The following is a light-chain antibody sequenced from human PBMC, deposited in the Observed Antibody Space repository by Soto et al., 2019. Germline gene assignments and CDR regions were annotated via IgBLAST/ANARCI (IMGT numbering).Light chain of an antibody. J-gene: IGKJ5*01. Sequence: EILLTQFPGTLSLSPGARATLSWGGSQSVSNSYLDWYQQKTGKAPRLLMYGASTRATGVPARLSGGGSGTEFTITITSMKYEDFAVYWCQQYNNWTLTFGPGTRLEI. CDR2: GAS. CDR1: QSVSNSY. CDR3: QQYNNWTLT. V-gene: IGKV3-20*01.